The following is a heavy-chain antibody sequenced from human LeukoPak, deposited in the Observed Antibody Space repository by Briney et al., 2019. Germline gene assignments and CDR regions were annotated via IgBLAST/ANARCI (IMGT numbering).Heavy chain of an antibody. V-gene: IGHV3-53*01. CDR3: IVFGDSNH. CDR2: IHTSGDT. D-gene: IGHD4-17*01. Sequence: GGSLRLSYAASGLTGSHNYVSWVRQAPGKGLEWVSAIHTSGDTCYADSVKGRFTISRDTSKNTLYLQINSLRVEDTAVYYCIVFGDSNHWGQGTLVTVSS. CDR1: GLTGSHNY. J-gene: IGHJ5*02.